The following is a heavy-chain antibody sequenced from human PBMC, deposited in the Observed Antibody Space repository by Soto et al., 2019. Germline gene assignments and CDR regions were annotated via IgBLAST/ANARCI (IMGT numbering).Heavy chain of an antibody. D-gene: IGHD3-22*01. J-gene: IGHJ4*02. CDR3: AREPTYYYDSSGYSMYSPYYFDY. CDR2: IIPFFGTA. CDR1: GGTFSSYA. Sequence: QVQLVQSGAEVKKPGSSVKVSCKASGGTFSSYAIGWVRQAPGQGLEWMGGIIPFFGTANYAQKFQGRVTITADESTSTAYMELSSLRSEDTAVYYCAREPTYYYDSSGYSMYSPYYFDYWGQGTLVTVSS. V-gene: IGHV1-69*01.